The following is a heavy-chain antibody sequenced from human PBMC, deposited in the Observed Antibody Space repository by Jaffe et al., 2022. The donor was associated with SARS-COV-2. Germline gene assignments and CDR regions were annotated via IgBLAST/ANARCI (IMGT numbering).Heavy chain of an antibody. Sequence: EVQLVESGGGLVKPGGSLRLSCAASGFTFSSFSMNWVRQAPGKGLEWVSSISSSGNYIYNADSVKGRLTISRDNAKNSLYLQMNSLRAEDTAVYYCARLSFMVGRSRDWYFDLWGRGTLVIVSS. CDR1: GFTFSSFS. CDR3: ARLSFMVGRSRDWYFDL. V-gene: IGHV3-21*01. D-gene: IGHD1-26*01. J-gene: IGHJ2*01. CDR2: ISSSGNYI.